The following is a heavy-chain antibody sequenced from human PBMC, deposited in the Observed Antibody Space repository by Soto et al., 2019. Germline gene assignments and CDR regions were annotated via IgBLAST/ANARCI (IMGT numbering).Heavy chain of an antibody. Sequence: QVQLVESGGGVVQPGRSLRLSCAASGFTFSSYGMHWVRQAPGKGLEWVAVIWYDGSNKYYADSVKGRFTISRDNSKNTLYLQRNSLRAEDTAVYYCARDSHCTNGVCYKTGAFDIWGQGTMVTVSS. CDR2: IWYDGSNK. CDR3: ARDSHCTNGVCYKTGAFDI. D-gene: IGHD2-8*01. CDR1: GFTFSSYG. J-gene: IGHJ3*02. V-gene: IGHV3-33*01.